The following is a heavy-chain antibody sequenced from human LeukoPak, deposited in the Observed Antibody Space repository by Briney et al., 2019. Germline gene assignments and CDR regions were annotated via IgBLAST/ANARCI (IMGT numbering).Heavy chain of an antibody. J-gene: IGHJ4*02. CDR2: IKEDGSEK. CDR1: GFTFSNYW. Sequence: GGSLRLSCVASGFTFSNYWMSWVRQAPGKGLECVANIKEDGSEKYYVDSVKGRFTISRDNAKNSLYLQMNSLRAEDTAVYYCARGTWIQLWLIDYWGQGTLVTVSS. CDR3: ARGTWIQLWLIDY. D-gene: IGHD5-18*01. V-gene: IGHV3-7*01.